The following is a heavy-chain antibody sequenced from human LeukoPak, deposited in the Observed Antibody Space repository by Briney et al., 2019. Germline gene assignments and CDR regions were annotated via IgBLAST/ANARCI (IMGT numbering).Heavy chain of an antibody. V-gene: IGHV1-18*01. D-gene: IGHD3-22*01. CDR3: AREGYYDSSGYLPT. CDR1: GYTFTSYG. J-gene: IGHJ5*02. Sequence: ASVKVSCTASGYTFTSYGITWVRQAPGQGLEWMGWISAYNGNTNYAQKFQGRVTMTTDTSTSTAYMELRSLRSDDTAVYYCAREGYYDSSGYLPTWGQGTLVTVSS. CDR2: ISAYNGNT.